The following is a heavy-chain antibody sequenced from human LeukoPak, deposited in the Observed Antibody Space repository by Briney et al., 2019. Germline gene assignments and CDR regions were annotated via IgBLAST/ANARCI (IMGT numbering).Heavy chain of an antibody. V-gene: IGHV3-23*01. CDR1: GFTFSNYA. D-gene: IGHD2-2*01. CDR3: AKVLPRFRDQLLKGDAFDI. J-gene: IGHJ3*02. CDR2: INDRGIAT. Sequence: GGSLRLPCAASGFTFSNYAMSWVRQAPGKGLEWVSTINDRGIATYYADSVKGRFTISRDNSKNTLYLQMSSLRAEDTAVYYCAKVLPRFRDQLLKGDAFDIWGQGTMVTVSS.